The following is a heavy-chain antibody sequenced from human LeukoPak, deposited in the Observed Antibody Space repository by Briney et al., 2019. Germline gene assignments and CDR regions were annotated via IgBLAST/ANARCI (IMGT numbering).Heavy chain of an antibody. CDR1: GGSIGSYH. V-gene: IGHV4-59*01. J-gene: IGHJ4*02. CDR2: VFNNGGT. D-gene: IGHD5-12*01. Sequence: SETLSLTCTVSGGSIGSYHWNWIRQPSGKGLEWIGIVFNNGGTKHNPSLKSRVAISVDTSKNQFALKLSSVTAADTAVYYCVASYGGYVLDYWGQGALVIVSS. CDR3: VASYGGYVLDY.